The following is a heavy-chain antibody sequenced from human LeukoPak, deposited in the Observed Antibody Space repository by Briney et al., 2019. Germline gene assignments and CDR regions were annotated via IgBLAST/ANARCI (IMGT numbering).Heavy chain of an antibody. D-gene: IGHD5-24*01. V-gene: IGHV4-59*12. Sequence: SETLSLTCTVSGGSISSYYWSWIRQPPGKGLEWIGYIYYSGSTNYNPSLKSRVTISVDTSKNQFSLKLSSVTAADTAVYYCARDSPHQRWLQIGADYWGQGTLVTVSS. J-gene: IGHJ4*02. CDR2: IYYSGST. CDR1: GGSISSYY. CDR3: ARDSPHQRWLQIGADY.